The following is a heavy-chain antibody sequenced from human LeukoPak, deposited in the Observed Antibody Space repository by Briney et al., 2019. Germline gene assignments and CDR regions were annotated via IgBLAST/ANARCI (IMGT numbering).Heavy chain of an antibody. J-gene: IGHJ3*02. CDR1: GSPISSSSYY. CDR3: ARLSHSDFWSGYYADDAFDI. Sequence: SETLSLTCTVSGSPISSSSYYWGWIRQPPGKGLEWIGSIYYSGSTYYNPSPKSRVTISVDTSKNQLSLKLSSVTAADTAVYYCARLSHSDFWSGYYADDAFDIWGQGTMVTVSS. V-gene: IGHV4-39*01. D-gene: IGHD3-3*01. CDR2: IYYSGST.